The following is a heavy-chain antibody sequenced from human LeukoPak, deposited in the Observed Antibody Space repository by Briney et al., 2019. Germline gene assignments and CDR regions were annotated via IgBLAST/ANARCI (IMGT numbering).Heavy chain of an antibody. V-gene: IGHV3-30*03. D-gene: IGHD3-3*01. Sequence: GRSLRLSCAASGFTFSSSAMHWVRQAPGKGLEWVAVISYDESNKYYADSVKGRFTISRDNSKNTLYLQMNSLRAEDTAVYYCARGTDTKPFWSGYWVDVWGRGTTVTVSS. J-gene: IGHJ6*02. CDR2: ISYDESNK. CDR3: ARGTDTKPFWSGYWVDV. CDR1: GFTFSSSA.